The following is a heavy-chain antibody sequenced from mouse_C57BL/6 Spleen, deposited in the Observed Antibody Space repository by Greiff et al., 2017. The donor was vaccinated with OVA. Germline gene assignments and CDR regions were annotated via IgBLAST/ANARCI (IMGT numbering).Heavy chain of an antibody. CDR1: GYTFTSYW. V-gene: IGHV1-61*01. D-gene: IGHD3-2*02. J-gene: IGHJ2*01. CDR3: ASSDSSGPYYCDC. Sequence: VQLQQSGAELVRPGSSVKLSCKASGYTFTSYWMDWVKQRPGQGLEWIGNIYPSDSETHYNQKFKDKATLTVDKSSSTAYMQLSSLTSEDSAVYYCASSDSSGPYYCDCWGKGTTLTVSS. CDR2: IYPSDSET.